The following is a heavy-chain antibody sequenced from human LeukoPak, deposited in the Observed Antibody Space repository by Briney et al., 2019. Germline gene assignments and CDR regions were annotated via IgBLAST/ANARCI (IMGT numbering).Heavy chain of an antibody. CDR3: ARVGNYYDSSGFGGYDAFDI. D-gene: IGHD3-22*01. Sequence: ASVKVSCKVSGYTLTELCMHWVRQAPGKGLEWMGGCNPEDGETIYAQKFQGRVTMTEDTSTDTAYMELSSLRSEDTAVYYCARVGNYYDSSGFGGYDAFDIWGQGTMVTVSS. CDR2: CNPEDGET. V-gene: IGHV1-24*01. J-gene: IGHJ3*02. CDR1: GYTLTELC.